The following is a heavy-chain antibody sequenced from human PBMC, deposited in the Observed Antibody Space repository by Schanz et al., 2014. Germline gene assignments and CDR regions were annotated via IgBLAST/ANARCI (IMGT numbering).Heavy chain of an antibody. Sequence: EVQLVESGGGLVQPGGSLRLSCAASGFTVSSHYMSWVRQAPGKGLEWVSFIYGGSTYYTDSVKGRFTISRDNSKNTLYLQMNSLRAEDTAVYYCARTTNPFNFDSWPYLDYWGQGTLVTVSS. CDR3: ARTTNPFNFDSWPYLDY. V-gene: IGHV3-66*01. CDR1: GFTVSSHY. D-gene: IGHD3-9*01. J-gene: IGHJ4*02. CDR2: IYGGST.